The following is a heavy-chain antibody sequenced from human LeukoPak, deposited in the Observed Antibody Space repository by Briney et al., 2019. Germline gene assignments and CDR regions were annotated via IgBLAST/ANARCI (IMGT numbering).Heavy chain of an antibody. CDR1: GGSISSSSYY. D-gene: IGHD4-11*01. V-gene: IGHV4-39*07. J-gene: IGHJ5*02. CDR3: ARDRLTVGFDP. CDR2: IYYSGST. Sequence: KASETLSLTCTVSGGSISSSSYYWGWIRQPPGKGLEWIGSIYYSGSTYYNPSLKSRVTISVDTSKNQFSLKLSSVTAADTAVYYCARDRLTVGFDPWGQGTLVTVSS.